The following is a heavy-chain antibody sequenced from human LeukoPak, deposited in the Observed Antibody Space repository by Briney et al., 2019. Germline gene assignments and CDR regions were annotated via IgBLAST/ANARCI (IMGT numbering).Heavy chain of an antibody. CDR3: ARSPNSGYDPFDY. CDR1: GGSISSGGYY. J-gene: IGHJ4*02. V-gene: IGHV4-39*01. Sequence: PSETLSLTCTVSGGSISSGGYYWSWIRQHPGKGLEWIGSIYYSGSTYYNPSLKSRLTISVDTSKNQFSLKLSSVTAADTAVYYCARSPNSGYDPFDYWGQGTLVTVSS. D-gene: IGHD5-12*01. CDR2: IYYSGST.